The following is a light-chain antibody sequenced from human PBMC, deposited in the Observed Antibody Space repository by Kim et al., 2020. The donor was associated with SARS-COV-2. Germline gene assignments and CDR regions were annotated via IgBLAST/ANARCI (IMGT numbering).Light chain of an antibody. CDR1: NLGDKY. J-gene: IGLJ1*01. CDR2: QDS. V-gene: IGLV3-1*01. Sequence: GSPGETASVTSPGDNLGDKYACWYQQAPGQTPLLVTYQDSKRPSGIPARFSGSNSGNTATLTISGTQAMDEADYYCQSWDSSTYVFGTGTKVTVL. CDR3: QSWDSSTYV.